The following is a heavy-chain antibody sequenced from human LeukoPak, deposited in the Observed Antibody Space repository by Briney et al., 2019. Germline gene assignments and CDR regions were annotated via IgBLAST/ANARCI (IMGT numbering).Heavy chain of an antibody. D-gene: IGHD6-19*01. CDR3: ARGGYSSGWNYYYYYGMDV. CDR2: MNPNSGNT. CDR1: GYTFTSYD. J-gene: IGHJ6*02. V-gene: IGHV1-8*01. Sequence: ASVKVSCKASGYTFTSYDINWVRQATGQGLEWMGWMNPNSGNTGYAQKFQGRVTMTRNTSISTAYMELSSLRSEDTAVYYCARGGYSSGWNYYYYYGMDVWGQGTTVTVSS.